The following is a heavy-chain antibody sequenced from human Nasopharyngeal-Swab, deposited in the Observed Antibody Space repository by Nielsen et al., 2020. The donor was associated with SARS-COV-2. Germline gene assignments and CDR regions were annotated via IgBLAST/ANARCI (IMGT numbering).Heavy chain of an antibody. J-gene: IGHJ5*02. CDR2: IYHSGRT. Sequence: SETLSLTCAVSGYSISSGYYWGWIRQPPGKGLEWIGSIYHSGRTYYNPSLKSRVTISVDTSKNQFSLKLSSVTAADTAVYYCARTAATEFGWGYGSGSSRFWFDPWGQGTLVTVSS. CDR1: GYSISSGYY. D-gene: IGHD3-10*01. CDR3: ARTAATEFGWGYGSGSSRFWFDP. V-gene: IGHV4-38-2*01.